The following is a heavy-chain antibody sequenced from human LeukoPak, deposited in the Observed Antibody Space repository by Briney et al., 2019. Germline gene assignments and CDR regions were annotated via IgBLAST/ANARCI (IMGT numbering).Heavy chain of an antibody. CDR1: GYTFTGYY. V-gene: IGHV1-2*02. D-gene: IGHD6-19*01. J-gene: IGHJ4*02. Sequence: ASVKVSCKASGYTFTGYYMHWVRQAPGQGLEWMGWINPNSGGTNYAQKVQGRVTMTRDTSISTAYMELSRLRSDDTAVYYCARDRGAVAVTFDYWGQGTLVTVSS. CDR3: ARDRGAVAVTFDY. CDR2: INPNSGGT.